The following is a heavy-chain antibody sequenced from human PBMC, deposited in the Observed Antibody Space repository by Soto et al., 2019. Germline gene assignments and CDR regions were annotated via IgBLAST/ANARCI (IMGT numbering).Heavy chain of an antibody. CDR2: ISAHNGNT. CDR3: ARGRYREY. V-gene: IGHV1-18*01. J-gene: IGHJ4*02. Sequence: QVHLVQSGAEVKKPGASVKVSCKGSGYAFTTYGITWVRQAPGQGLEWMGWISAHNGNTNYAQKLQGRVTVTRDTSTSTAYMGLRRLSSDYTAVYYCARGRYREYWGQGALVTVSS. D-gene: IGHD1-1*01. CDR1: GYAFTTYG.